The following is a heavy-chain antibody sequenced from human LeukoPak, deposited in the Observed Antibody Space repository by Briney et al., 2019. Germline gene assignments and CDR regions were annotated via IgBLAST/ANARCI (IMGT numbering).Heavy chain of an antibody. CDR1: GYTFTSYA. J-gene: IGHJ4*02. CDR3: ARDFGEVSSGWYVFDY. V-gene: IGHV1-3*01. D-gene: IGHD6-19*01. CDR2: INAGNGNT. Sequence: ASVKVSCKASGYTFTSYAMHWVRQAPGQRLEWMGWINAGNGNTKYSQKFQGRVTMTTDTSTSTAYMELRSLRSDDTAVYYCARDFGEVSSGWYVFDYWGQGTLVTVSS.